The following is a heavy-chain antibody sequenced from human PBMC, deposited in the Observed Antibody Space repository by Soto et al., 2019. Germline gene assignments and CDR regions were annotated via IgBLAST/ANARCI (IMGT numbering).Heavy chain of an antibody. V-gene: IGHV4-34*01. D-gene: IGHD6-13*01. Sequence: QVQLQQWGAGLLKPSETRSLTCAVYGGAFSSYYWNWIRQPPGKGREWIGAVTQSGTTNYNPSLKSRVTMSVDTSKNQFSMRLISGTAADTAVYYCSRSYSGPFDPWGQGTLVTVS. J-gene: IGHJ5*02. CDR1: GGAFSSYY. CDR2: VTQSGTT. CDR3: SRSYSGPFDP.